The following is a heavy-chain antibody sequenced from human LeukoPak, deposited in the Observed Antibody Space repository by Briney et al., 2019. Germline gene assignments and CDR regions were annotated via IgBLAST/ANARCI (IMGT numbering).Heavy chain of an antibody. D-gene: IGHD4-17*01. Sequence: GGSLRLSCAASGFTFSSYSMNWVRQAPGKGLEWVSSISSSSYIYYADSVKGRFTISRDNAKNSLYLQMNSLRAEDTAVYYCARLDYGDYLPFDYWGQGTLVTVSS. V-gene: IGHV3-21*01. J-gene: IGHJ4*02. CDR2: ISSSSYI. CDR1: GFTFSSYS. CDR3: ARLDYGDYLPFDY.